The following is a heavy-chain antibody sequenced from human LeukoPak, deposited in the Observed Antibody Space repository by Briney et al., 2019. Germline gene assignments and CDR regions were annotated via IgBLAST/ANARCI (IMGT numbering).Heavy chain of an antibody. CDR3: ARGRGSESYYYDSSGYY. J-gene: IGHJ4*02. Sequence: AAVKVSCKASGYTFTDYYMHWVRQAPGQGLEWMGWMNPNSGNTGYAQKFQGRVTMTRNTSISTTYMELSSLRSEDTAVYYCARGRGSESYYYDSSGYYWGQGTLVTVSS. CDR2: MNPNSGNT. D-gene: IGHD3-22*01. CDR1: GYTFTDYY. V-gene: IGHV1-8*02.